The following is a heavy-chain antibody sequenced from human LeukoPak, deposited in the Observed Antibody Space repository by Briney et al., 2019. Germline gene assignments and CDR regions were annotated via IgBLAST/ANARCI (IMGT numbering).Heavy chain of an antibody. D-gene: IGHD2-2*01. CDR2: INPNSGFT. Sequence: ASVKVSCKASGYTFSSYYITWVRQAPGQGLEWMGWINPNSGFTNYAQKFQGRVTMTRDTSISTAYMELSRLRSDDTAVYYCARLADCSSSSCRSFDYWGQGTLVTVSS. CDR1: GYTFSSYY. CDR3: ARLADCSSSSCRSFDY. J-gene: IGHJ4*02. V-gene: IGHV1-2*02.